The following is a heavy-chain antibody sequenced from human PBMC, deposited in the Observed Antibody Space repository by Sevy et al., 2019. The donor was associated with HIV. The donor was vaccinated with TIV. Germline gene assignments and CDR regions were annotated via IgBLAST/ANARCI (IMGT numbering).Heavy chain of an antibody. V-gene: IGHV3-23*01. D-gene: IGHD3-22*01. CDR2: ISGSGIST. J-gene: IGHJ3*02. CDR1: GFTFRSYA. Sequence: GGSLRLSCAASGFTFRSYAMTWVRQAPGKGLEWVATISGSGISTYYAASVMGRFTISRDNSKNTLNLQMNSLRAEDTAVYYCTKNLIGDYYDSSGDSRDAFDIWAQGTMVTVSS. CDR3: TKNLIGDYYDSSGDSRDAFDI.